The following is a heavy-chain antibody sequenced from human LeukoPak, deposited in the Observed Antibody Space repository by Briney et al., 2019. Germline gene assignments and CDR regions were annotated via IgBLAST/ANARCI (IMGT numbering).Heavy chain of an antibody. J-gene: IGHJ4*02. CDR2: ISSSSSYI. D-gene: IGHD3-22*01. V-gene: IGHV3-21*01. CDR1: GFTFSSYS. CDR3: ARDRALRAYYYDSSGYTPFDY. Sequence: GGSLRLSCAASGFTFSSYSMNWVRQAPGKGLEWVSSISSSSSYIYYADSVKGRFTISRDNAKNSLYLQMNSLRAEDTAVYYCARDRALRAYYYDSSGYTPFDYWGQGTLVTVSS.